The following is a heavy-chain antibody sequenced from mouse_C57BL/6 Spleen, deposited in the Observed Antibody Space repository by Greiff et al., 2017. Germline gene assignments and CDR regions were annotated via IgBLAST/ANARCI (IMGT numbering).Heavy chain of an antibody. CDR1: GFSLTSYA. Sequence: QVQLKESGPGLVAPSQSLSITCTVSGFSLTSYAISWVRQPPGKGLEWLGVIWTGGGTNYNSALKSRLSISKDNSKSQVFLKMTSLQTDDTARYYWARNYYGSSYGYAMDYWGQGTSVTVSS. CDR2: IWTGGGT. V-gene: IGHV2-9-1*01. D-gene: IGHD1-1*01. J-gene: IGHJ4*01. CDR3: ARNYYGSSYGYAMDY.